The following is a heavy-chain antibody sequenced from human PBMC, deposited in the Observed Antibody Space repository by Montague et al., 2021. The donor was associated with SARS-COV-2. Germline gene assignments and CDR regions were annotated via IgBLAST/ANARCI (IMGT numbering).Heavy chain of an antibody. CDR2: MSYSAGD. Sequence: SETLSLTCTVSGGSISSESCYWGRIRQPPGKGLEWNGAMSYSAGDYSNPTLKSRVTITVDTSTNQFSLNLTSVTAADTSVYYCSRHWCELLSRDYNYCDGMDVWGQGTMVTVSS. CDR1: GGSISSESCY. D-gene: IGHD2-15*01. V-gene: IGHV4-39*01. J-gene: IGHJ6*02. CDR3: SRHWCELLSRDYNYCDGMDV.